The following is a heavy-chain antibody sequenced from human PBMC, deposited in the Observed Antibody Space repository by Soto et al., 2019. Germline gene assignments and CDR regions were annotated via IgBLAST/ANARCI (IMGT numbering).Heavy chain of an antibody. Sequence: EVQLLESGGDLVQPGGSLSLSCAASGFTFSNYAMNWVRQAPGKGLEWVSSICGSCGKTYYADSVKGRFTISRDNAQKTLYLQLNSLRPEDTAIYYCAREAIGGNCIRPDCYGIDWFYPLGQGTLVTVSS. V-gene: IGHV3-23*01. J-gene: IGHJ5*02. D-gene: IGHD2-21*02. CDR3: AREAIGGNCIRPDCYGIDWFYP. CDR1: GFTFSNYA. CDR2: ICGSCGKT.